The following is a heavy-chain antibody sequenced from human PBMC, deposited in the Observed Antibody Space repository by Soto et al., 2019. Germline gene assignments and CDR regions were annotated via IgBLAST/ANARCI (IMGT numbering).Heavy chain of an antibody. CDR3: AKVFSPEGVNYFDH. V-gene: IGHV3-23*01. CDR2: ISNSFSDGNT. D-gene: IGHD3-3*01. Sequence: EVQLLESGGGLVQPGGSLRLSCAASGFTFSNYAMDWVRQAPGKGLEWVSAISNSFSDGNTHYADSVKGRFTISRDNDKNTVFLEMNSLRAEDTAVYYCAKVFSPEGVNYFDHWGQGTLVTVSS. CDR1: GFTFSNYA. J-gene: IGHJ4*02.